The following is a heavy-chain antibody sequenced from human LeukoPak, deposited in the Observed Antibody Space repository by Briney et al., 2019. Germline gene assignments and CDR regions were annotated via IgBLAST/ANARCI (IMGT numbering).Heavy chain of an antibody. V-gene: IGHV4-4*07. D-gene: IGHD6-19*01. Sequence: PSETLSLTCTVSGGSIRSYYWSWIRQPAGKGLEWIGRIYTSGSTNYNPSLESRVTMSVDTSKNQISLKVSSVTAADTAMYYCARDRRRAVAGSGVDYWGQGTLVTVSS. CDR1: GGSIRSYY. CDR3: ARDRRRAVAGSGVDY. J-gene: IGHJ4*02. CDR2: IYTSGST.